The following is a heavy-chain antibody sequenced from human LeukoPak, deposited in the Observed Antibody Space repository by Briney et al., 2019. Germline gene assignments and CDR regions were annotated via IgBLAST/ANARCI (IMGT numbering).Heavy chain of an antibody. V-gene: IGHV3-48*01. CDR3: ARDQDWAFDY. D-gene: IGHD3/OR15-3a*01. Sequence: PGGSLRLSCAASGFSFSSHSMNWVRQAPGKGLEWVSYISGSSTTIDYADSAKGRFIISRDNAKKSLYLQMNNLRAEDTAVCYCARDQDWAFDYWGQGILVTVSS. J-gene: IGHJ4*02. CDR2: ISGSSTTI. CDR1: GFSFSSHS.